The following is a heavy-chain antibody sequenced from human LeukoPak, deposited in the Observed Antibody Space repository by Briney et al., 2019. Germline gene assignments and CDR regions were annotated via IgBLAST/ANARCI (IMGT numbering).Heavy chain of an antibody. CDR1: GYTFTNYG. J-gene: IGHJ1*01. V-gene: IGHV1-18*01. D-gene: IGHD5-12*01. Sequence: ASVKVSCKASGYTFTNYGITWVRQAPGQGLEWMGWISGNTGDTNYPQTFQDRVTMTIDTSTSTAYLELRSLRSDDTAVYYCARVGRTIVATMANWGQGTQVTVSS. CDR2: ISGNTGDT. CDR3: ARVGRTIVATMAN.